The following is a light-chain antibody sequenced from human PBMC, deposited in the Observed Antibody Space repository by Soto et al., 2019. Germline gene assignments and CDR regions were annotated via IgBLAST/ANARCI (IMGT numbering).Light chain of an antibody. Sequence: EIVMTPSPATLSVSPGERATLSCRASQSVSSNLAWYQQKPGQAPRLLIYSASRRATGFPGRFSGSGSGTDFTLTISSLQSEDLAVYYCQQYNNWPWTFGQGTRWIS. CDR3: QQYNNWPWT. CDR2: SAS. CDR1: QSVSSN. V-gene: IGKV3-15*01. J-gene: IGKJ1*01.